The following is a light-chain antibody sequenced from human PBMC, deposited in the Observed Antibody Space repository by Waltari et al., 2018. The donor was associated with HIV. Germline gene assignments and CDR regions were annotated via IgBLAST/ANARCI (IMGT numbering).Light chain of an antibody. V-gene: IGKV4-1*01. Sequence: DIVMTQSPDSLAVSLGERATLNCKSSQSVLYSSNNKDYLAWYQHKPGPPPNLLIYWASTRESGVPDRFSGSGSGTDFTLTISSLQAEDVAVYYCQQYYSTPPTFGQGTKVEIK. CDR1: QSVLYSSNNKDY. CDR3: QQYYSTPPT. CDR2: WAS. J-gene: IGKJ1*01.